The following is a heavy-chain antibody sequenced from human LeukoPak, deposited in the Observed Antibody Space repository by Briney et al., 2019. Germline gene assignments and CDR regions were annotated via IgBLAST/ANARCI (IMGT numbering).Heavy chain of an antibody. D-gene: IGHD6-13*01. Sequence: TGGSLRLSCAASGLMFNGYWMHWFRQVPGKGLVWVSEINPAGNKKNYADSVWGRFTVTRDNAKDTVYLQMDRVSVGDTAVYYCARGTVGAPGFDYWGQGTLVSVSS. V-gene: IGHV3-74*01. CDR2: INPAGNKK. J-gene: IGHJ4*02. CDR3: ARGTVGAPGFDY. CDR1: GLMFNGYW.